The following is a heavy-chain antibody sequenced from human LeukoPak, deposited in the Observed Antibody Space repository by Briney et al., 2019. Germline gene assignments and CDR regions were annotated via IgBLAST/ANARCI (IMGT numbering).Heavy chain of an antibody. CDR3: ARVGKLAAADYTFDY. D-gene: IGHD6-13*01. CDR2: INPSGGST. CDR1: GYSFTSYY. J-gene: IGHJ4*02. Sequence: ASVKVSCKASGYSFTSYYMHWVRQAPGQGLEWMGIINPSGGSTSYAQKFQGRVTMTRDMSTSTVYMELSSLRSEDTAVYYCARVGKLAAADYTFDYWGQGTLVTVSS. V-gene: IGHV1-46*01.